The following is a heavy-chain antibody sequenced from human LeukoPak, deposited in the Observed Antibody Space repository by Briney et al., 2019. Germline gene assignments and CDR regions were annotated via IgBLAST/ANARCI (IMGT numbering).Heavy chain of an antibody. V-gene: IGHV4-39*01. Sequence: SETLSLTCTVSGGSISSSSYYWGWIRQPPGKGLEWIGSIYYSGSTYYNPSLKSRVTISVDTSKNQFSLKLSSVTAADTAVYYCARSSGWCYWGQGTLVTVSS. CDR2: IYYSGST. D-gene: IGHD6-19*01. J-gene: IGHJ4*02. CDR1: GGSISSSSYY. CDR3: ARSSGWCY.